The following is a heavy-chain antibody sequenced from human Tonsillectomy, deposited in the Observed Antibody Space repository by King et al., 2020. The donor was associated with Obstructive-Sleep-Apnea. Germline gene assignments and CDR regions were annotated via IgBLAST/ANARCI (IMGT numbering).Heavy chain of an antibody. CDR2: ISYDGSNK. CDR1: GFTFSSYA. Sequence: VQLVESGGGVVQPGRSLRLSCAASGFTFSSYAMHWVRQAPGKGLEWVAVISYDGSNKYYADSVKGRFTISRDNSKNTLYLQMNSLRAEDTAVYYCARDLRLRRNGVFDYWGQGTLVTVSS. D-gene: IGHD4-17*01. CDR3: ARDLRLRRNGVFDY. V-gene: IGHV3-30*04. J-gene: IGHJ4*02.